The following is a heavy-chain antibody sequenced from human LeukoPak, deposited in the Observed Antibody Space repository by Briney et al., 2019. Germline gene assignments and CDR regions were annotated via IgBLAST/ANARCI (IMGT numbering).Heavy chain of an antibody. V-gene: IGHV4-4*02. J-gene: IGHJ3*02. CDR2: IYHSGST. CDR1: GGSXXXSNW. D-gene: IGHD2-21*02. CDR3: ARVVVTDSAAFDI. Sequence: XLXXAXSGGSXXXSNWXSWVRQPPGKGLEWIGEIYHSGSTNYNPSLKSRVTISVDKSKNQFSLKLSSVTAADTAVYYCARVVVTDSAAFDIWGQGTMVTVSS.